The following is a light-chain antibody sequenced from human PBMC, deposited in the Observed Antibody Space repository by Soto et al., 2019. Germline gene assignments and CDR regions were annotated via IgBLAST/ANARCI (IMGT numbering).Light chain of an antibody. CDR3: SSYTSNSTVV. V-gene: IGLV2-14*01. CDR1: SSDIGDYNY. CDR2: EVS. J-gene: IGLJ2*01. Sequence: QLVLTQPASVSGSPGQSITISCTGSSSDIGDYNYVSWYQQHPGKVPKLMIYEVSNRPSGVSNRFSGSKSGNTASLTISGLQAEDEADYYCSSYTSNSTVVFGGGTKLTVL.